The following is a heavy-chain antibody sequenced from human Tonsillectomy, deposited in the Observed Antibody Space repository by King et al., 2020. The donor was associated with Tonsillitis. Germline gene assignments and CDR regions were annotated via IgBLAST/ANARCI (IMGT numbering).Heavy chain of an antibody. J-gene: IGHJ4*02. CDR3: ATSGYYYHGPFDY. CDR2: INSDGSST. D-gene: IGHD3-22*01. Sequence: VQLVESGGGLVQPGGSLRLSCAASGFTFSSYWMHWVRQAPGKGLVWVSRINSDGSSTSYADSVKGRFTISRDNAKNTLYLQMNSLRAEDTAVYYCATSGYYYHGPFDYWGQGTLVTVSS. V-gene: IGHV3-74*01. CDR1: GFTFSSYW.